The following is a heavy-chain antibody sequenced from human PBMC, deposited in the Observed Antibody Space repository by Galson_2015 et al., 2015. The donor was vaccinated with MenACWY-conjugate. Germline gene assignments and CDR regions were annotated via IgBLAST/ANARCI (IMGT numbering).Heavy chain of an antibody. Sequence: SLRLSCAASGFTFSSYGMHWVRQAPGKGLEWVAFIRYDGSNKYYADSVKGRFTISRDNSKNTLYLQMNSLRAEDTAVYYCAKVLGAVAGTRNYYYYYMDVWGKGTTVTVSS. J-gene: IGHJ6*03. V-gene: IGHV3-30*02. CDR3: AKVLGAVAGTRNYYYYYMDV. D-gene: IGHD6-19*01. CDR1: GFTFSSYG. CDR2: IRYDGSNK.